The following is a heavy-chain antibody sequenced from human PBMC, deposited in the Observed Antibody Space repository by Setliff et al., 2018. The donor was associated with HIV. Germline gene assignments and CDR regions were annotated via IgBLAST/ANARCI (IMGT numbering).Heavy chain of an antibody. CDR3: ARVEAKIRGATYGMDV. V-gene: IGHV4-34*12. Sequence: SETLSLTCAVYGGSFSGYYWSWIRQPPGKGLEWIGEIIHSGSTNYNPSLKSRVTISVDTSKNQLSLNLTSVTAADTAVYYCARVEAKIRGATYGMDVWGQGTTVTVSS. J-gene: IGHJ6*02. CDR2: IIHSGST. CDR1: GGSFSGYY. D-gene: IGHD3-10*01.